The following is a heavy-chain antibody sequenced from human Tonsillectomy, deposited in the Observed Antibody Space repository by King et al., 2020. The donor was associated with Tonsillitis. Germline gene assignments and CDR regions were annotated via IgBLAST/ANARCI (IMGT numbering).Heavy chain of an antibody. D-gene: IGHD3-10*01. CDR1: GGSISSYY. CDR2: IYYSGST. Sequence: VQLQESGPGLVKPSETLSLTCTVSGGSISSYYWSWIRQPPGKGLEWIGYIYYSGSTNYNPSLKSRVTISVDTSKNQFSLKLSSVTAADTAVYYCARENRVIDLYYYYYYMDVWGKGTTVTVSS. CDR3: ARENRVIDLYYYYYYMDV. V-gene: IGHV4-59*01. J-gene: IGHJ6*03.